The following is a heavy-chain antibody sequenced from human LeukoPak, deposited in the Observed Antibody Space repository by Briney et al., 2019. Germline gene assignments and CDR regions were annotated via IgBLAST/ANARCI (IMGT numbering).Heavy chain of an antibody. V-gene: IGHV4-59*08. CDR1: GASISTYY. CDR2: IYYSGGP. Sequence: TSSETLSLTCSVSGASISTYYWNWMRQPPGKGLEWIGHIYYSGGPNYNPSLKSRVTISEDTSKNHFYLKLSSATAADTAVYYCARGNIYKTGYNYWGQGTLVTVSS. D-gene: IGHD3-9*01. CDR3: ARGNIYKTGYNY. J-gene: IGHJ4*02.